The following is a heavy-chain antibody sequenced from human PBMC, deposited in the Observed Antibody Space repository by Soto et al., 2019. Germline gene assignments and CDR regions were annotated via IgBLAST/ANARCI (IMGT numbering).Heavy chain of an antibody. J-gene: IGHJ5*02. CDR3: AREGYCSSTSCYRGNWFDP. CDR1: GYTFTSYG. V-gene: IGHV1-18*04. Sequence: ASVKVSCKASGYTFTSYGISWVRQAPGQVLEWMGLISAYNGNTNYAQKLQGRVTMTTDTSTSTAYMELRSLRSDDTAVYYCAREGYCSSTSCYRGNWFDPWGQGTLVPVSS. D-gene: IGHD2-2*01. CDR2: ISAYNGNT.